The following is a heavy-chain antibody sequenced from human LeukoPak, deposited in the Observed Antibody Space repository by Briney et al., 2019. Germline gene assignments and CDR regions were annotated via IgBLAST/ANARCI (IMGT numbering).Heavy chain of an antibody. J-gene: IGHJ4*02. CDR2: IKEDGGET. V-gene: IGHV3-7*01. CDR1: GFVFSNYW. CDR3: ARRKEVQTTFDY. Sequence: PGGSLRFSCVASGFVFSNYWMGWVRQAPGKGLEWVANIKEDGGETYYVDSVKGRFTISRDNAKNSLDLQMNSLRDEDTAVYYCARRKEVQTTFDYWGQGTLVTVSS. D-gene: IGHD4/OR15-4a*01.